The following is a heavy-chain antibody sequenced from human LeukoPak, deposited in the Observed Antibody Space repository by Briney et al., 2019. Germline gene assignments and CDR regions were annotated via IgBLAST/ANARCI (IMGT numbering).Heavy chain of an antibody. CDR1: GGTFSSYA. CDR2: IIPILGIA. CDR3: ARRYPTYYDILTLYYYYGMAV. D-gene: IGHD3-9*01. Sequence: GASVKVSCKASGGTFSSYAISWVRQAPGQGLEWMGRIIPILGIANYAQKFQGRVTIPADKSTSTAYMELSSLRSEDTAVYYCARRYPTYYDILTLYYYYGMAVWGQGTTVTVSS. V-gene: IGHV1-69*04. J-gene: IGHJ6*02.